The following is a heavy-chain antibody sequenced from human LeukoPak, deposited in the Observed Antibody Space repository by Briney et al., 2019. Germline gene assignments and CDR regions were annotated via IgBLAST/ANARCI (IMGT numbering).Heavy chain of an antibody. J-gene: IGHJ5*02. CDR3: ARNFDMKGFDP. V-gene: IGHV1-2*02. D-gene: IGHD3-9*01. CDR2: ISSDSGFT. Sequence: SVTVSCKASGYTFTGYYMNWVRQAPGQGLEWMGWISSDSGFTKYAQKFQGRVTMTRDTSITTVYMDLTRLTSDDTAVYYCARNFDMKGFDPWGQGTLVSVSS. CDR1: GYTFTGYY.